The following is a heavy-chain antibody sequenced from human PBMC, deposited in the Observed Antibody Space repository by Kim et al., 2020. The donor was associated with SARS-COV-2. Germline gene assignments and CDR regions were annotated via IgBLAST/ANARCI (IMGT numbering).Heavy chain of an antibody. CDR3: ARGRSSSSLYYFDY. V-gene: IGHV1-2*02. J-gene: IGHJ4*02. Sequence: AQKFQGRVTMTRDTSISTAYMELSRLRSDDTAVYYCARGRSSSSLYYFDYWGQGTLVTVSS. D-gene: IGHD6-6*01.